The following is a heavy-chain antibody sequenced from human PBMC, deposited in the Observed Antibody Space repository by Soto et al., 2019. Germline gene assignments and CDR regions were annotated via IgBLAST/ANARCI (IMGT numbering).Heavy chain of an antibody. D-gene: IGHD3-16*02. CDR3: ARDEEYDYVWGSYRPSYGMDV. V-gene: IGHV3-33*01. CDR2: IWYDGSNK. CDR1: GFTFSSYG. J-gene: IGHJ6*02. Sequence: QVQLVESGGGVAQPGRSLRLSCAASGFTFSSYGMHWVRQAPGKGLEWVAGIWYDGSNKYYADAVKGRFTISRDNSKNTLYLQMNSLRAEDTAVYYCARDEEYDYVWGSYRPSYGMDVWGQGTTVTVSS.